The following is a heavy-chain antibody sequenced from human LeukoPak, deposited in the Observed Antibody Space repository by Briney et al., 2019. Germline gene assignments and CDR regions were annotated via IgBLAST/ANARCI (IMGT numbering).Heavy chain of an antibody. Sequence: SETLSHTCAVYGGSFSGYYWSWIRQPPGKGLEWIGEINHSGSTNYNPSLKSRVTISVDTSKNQFSLKLSSVTAADTAVYYCATPRFGYDFWSGYRRLDYWGQGTLVTVSS. CDR3: ATPRFGYDFWSGYRRLDY. CDR2: INHSGST. CDR1: GGSFSGYY. D-gene: IGHD3-3*01. J-gene: IGHJ4*02. V-gene: IGHV4-34*01.